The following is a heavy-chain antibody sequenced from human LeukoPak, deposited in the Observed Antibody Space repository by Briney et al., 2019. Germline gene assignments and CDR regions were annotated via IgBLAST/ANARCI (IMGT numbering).Heavy chain of an antibody. CDR1: GFTFSSYG. V-gene: IGHV3-53*01. D-gene: IGHD1-26*01. J-gene: IGHJ4*02. CDR2: IYSGGST. Sequence: GGSLRLSCAASGFTFSSYGMSWVRQAPGKGLEWVSVIYSGGSTYYADSVKGRFTISRDNSKNTLYLQMNSLRAEDTAVYYCAREGELPIWGQGTLVTVSS. CDR3: AREGELPI.